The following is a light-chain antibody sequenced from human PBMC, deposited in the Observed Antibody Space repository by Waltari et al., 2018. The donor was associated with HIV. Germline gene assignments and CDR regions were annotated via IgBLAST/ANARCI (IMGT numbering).Light chain of an antibody. CDR3: SSYAGSSWV. CDR1: RSDVCGENY. CDR2: DVS. Sequence: QSALTQPPSASGSPGQSVTIPCSGTRSDVCGENYVSWYQQHPGKAPKLMIYDVSKRPSGVPDRFSGSKSGNTASLTVSGLQAEDEADYYCSSYAGSSWVFGGGTKLTVL. V-gene: IGLV2-8*01. J-gene: IGLJ3*02.